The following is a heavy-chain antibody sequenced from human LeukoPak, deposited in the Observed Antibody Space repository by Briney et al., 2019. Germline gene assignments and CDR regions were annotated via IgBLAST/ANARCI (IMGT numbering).Heavy chain of an antibody. CDR2: ISYDGSNK. CDR1: GFTFSSYG. Sequence: GGSLRLSCAASGFTFSSYGMHWVRQAPGKGLEWVAVISYDGSNKYYADSVTGRFTISRDNSKNTLYLQMNSLRAEDTAVYYCAKADLRLGDAFDIWGQGTMVTVSS. J-gene: IGHJ3*02. V-gene: IGHV3-30*18. D-gene: IGHD3-9*01. CDR3: AKADLRLGDAFDI.